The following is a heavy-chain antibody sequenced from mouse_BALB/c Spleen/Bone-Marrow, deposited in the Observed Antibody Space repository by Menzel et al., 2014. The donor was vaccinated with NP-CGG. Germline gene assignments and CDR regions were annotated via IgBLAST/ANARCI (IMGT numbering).Heavy chain of an antibody. CDR2: IHYSGNT. Sequence: VQLKQSGPDLVKPSQSLSLTCTGTGYSITSGYGWHWIRQFPGNKLEWMGYIHYSGNTDYNPSLKSRISITRDTSKNQFFLQLNSVTTEDTATYYCARETPAVADFDYWGQGTTLTVSS. J-gene: IGHJ2*01. CDR3: ARETPAVADFDY. D-gene: IGHD1-1*01. V-gene: IGHV3-1*02. CDR1: GYSITSGYG.